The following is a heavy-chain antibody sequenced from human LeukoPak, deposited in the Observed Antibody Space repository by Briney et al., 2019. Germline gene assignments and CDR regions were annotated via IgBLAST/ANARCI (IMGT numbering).Heavy chain of an antibody. CDR2: ISWDGGST. D-gene: IGHD3-22*01. CDR1: GFTFDDYA. Sequence: QSGGSLRLSCAASGFTFDDYAMHWVRQAPGKGLEWVSLISWDGGSTYYADSVKGRFTISRDNSKNSLYLQMNSLRAEDTALYYCAKEGSPYYDSSGYIDYWGQGTLVTVSS. V-gene: IGHV3-43D*03. J-gene: IGHJ4*02. CDR3: AKEGSPYYDSSGYIDY.